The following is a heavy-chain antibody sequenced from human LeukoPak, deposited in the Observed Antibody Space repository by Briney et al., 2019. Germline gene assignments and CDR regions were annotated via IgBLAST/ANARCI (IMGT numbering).Heavy chain of an antibody. V-gene: IGHV4-34*01. CDR3: ARVGANWNRYSYYYYMDV. Sequence: PSETLSLTCAVYGGSFSGYYWSWIRQPPGKGLEWIGEINHSGSTNYNTSRKSRVTISVDTSKDQFSLKLSSVNAADTAVYYCARVGANWNRYSYYYYMDVWGKGTTVTVSS. D-gene: IGHD1-1*01. CDR1: GGSFSGYY. CDR2: INHSGST. J-gene: IGHJ6*03.